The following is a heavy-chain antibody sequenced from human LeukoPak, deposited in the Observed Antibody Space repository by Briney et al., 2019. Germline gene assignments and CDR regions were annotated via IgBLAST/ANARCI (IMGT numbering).Heavy chain of an antibody. Sequence: ASVKVSCKASGYTFTSYGISWVRQAPGQGLEWMGWISAYNGNTDYAQKFQGRVTMTTDTSTSTAYMELRSLRSGDTAVYYCARDSVAGQRGYFQHWGQGTLVTVSS. D-gene: IGHD6-19*01. J-gene: IGHJ1*01. CDR3: ARDSVAGQRGYFQH. V-gene: IGHV1-18*01. CDR2: ISAYNGNT. CDR1: GYTFTSYG.